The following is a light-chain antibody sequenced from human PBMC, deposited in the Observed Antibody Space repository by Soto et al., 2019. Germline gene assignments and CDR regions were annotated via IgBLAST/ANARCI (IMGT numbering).Light chain of an antibody. V-gene: IGKV3-15*01. J-gene: IGKJ5*01. CDR2: GAS. Sequence: DIVMIQSSDSLAVSLGERATLSCRASQSVTSNLAWYQQKPGQAPTRLIYGASTRATGIPARFSGSGSGTEFTLTISSLQSEDFAVYYCQQYNNWPPITFGQGTRLEIK. CDR1: QSVTSN. CDR3: QQYNNWPPIT.